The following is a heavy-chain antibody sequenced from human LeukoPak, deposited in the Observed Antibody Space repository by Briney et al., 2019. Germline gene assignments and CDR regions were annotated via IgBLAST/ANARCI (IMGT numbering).Heavy chain of an antibody. V-gene: IGHV3-21*01. Sequence: GGSLRLSCAASGFTFSSYSMNWVRQAPGKGLEWVSSISSSSSYIYYADSVKGRFTISRGNAKNSLYLQMNSLRAEDTAMYYCARLSAMLRGPEPIYYFDYWGQGTLVTVSS. J-gene: IGHJ4*01. CDR2: ISSSSSYI. D-gene: IGHD3-10*01. CDR1: GFTFSSYS. CDR3: ARLSAMLRGPEPIYYFDY.